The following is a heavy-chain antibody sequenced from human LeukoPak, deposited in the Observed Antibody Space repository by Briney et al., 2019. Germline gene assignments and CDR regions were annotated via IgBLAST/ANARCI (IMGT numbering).Heavy chain of an antibody. Sequence: SETLSLTCAVYGGSFSGYYWSWIRPPPRKGLAWIGEINHSGSTNYKPSLTHRVTISVDTSTNQFSLKLTSVTAADTAVYYCARGWYYYDSSGYPPVRVHAFDICGQRRMVTVSS. CDR2: INHSGST. V-gene: IGHV4-34*01. CDR1: GGSFSGYY. J-gene: IGHJ3*02. D-gene: IGHD3-22*01. CDR3: ARGWYYYDSSGYPPVRVHAFDI.